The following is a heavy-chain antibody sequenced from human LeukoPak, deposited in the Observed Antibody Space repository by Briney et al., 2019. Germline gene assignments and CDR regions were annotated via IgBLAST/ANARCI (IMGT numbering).Heavy chain of an antibody. CDR2: IYHSGST. CDR3: ASIPYDFWSGPLSHYFDY. J-gene: IGHJ4*02. CDR1: GYSISSGYY. V-gene: IGHV4-38-2*01. Sequence: SETLSLTCAVSGYSISSGYYWGWIRQPPGKGLEWIGSIYHSGSTYYNPSLKSRVTISVDTSKNQFSLKLSSVTAADTAVYYCASIPYDFWSGPLSHYFDYWGQGTLVTVSS. D-gene: IGHD3-3*01.